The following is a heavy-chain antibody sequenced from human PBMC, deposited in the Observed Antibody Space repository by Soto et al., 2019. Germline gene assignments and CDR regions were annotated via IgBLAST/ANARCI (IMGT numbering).Heavy chain of an antibody. D-gene: IGHD6-13*01. Sequence: EMQLVESGGGLVQPGGSLRLSCAASGFTLSSYWMNWVRQGPGKGLVWVSRINSDGSDTSYADSVKGRFTISRDNAKNTLYLQMNSLRAEDTAVYYCARLDSSSWAFDYWGQGTLVTVSS. CDR3: ARLDSSSWAFDY. CDR2: INSDGSDT. V-gene: IGHV3-74*01. J-gene: IGHJ4*02. CDR1: GFTLSSYW.